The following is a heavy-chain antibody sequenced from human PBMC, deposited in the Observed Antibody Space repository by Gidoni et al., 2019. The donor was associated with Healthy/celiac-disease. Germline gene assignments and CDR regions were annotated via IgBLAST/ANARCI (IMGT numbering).Heavy chain of an antibody. V-gene: IGHV1-3*01. CDR3: ARVSQITMVRGVSNWFDP. CDR2: INAGKGIT. D-gene: IGHD3-10*01. CDR1: GYTFTSYA. Sequence: QVQLVQSGAEVKKPGASVKVSCTASGYTFTSYAMHWVRKAPGQRLEWMGWINAGKGITKYSQKSQGRVTITRDTSASTAYMELSSLRSEDTAVYYCARVSQITMVRGVSNWFDPWGQGTLVTVSS. J-gene: IGHJ5*02.